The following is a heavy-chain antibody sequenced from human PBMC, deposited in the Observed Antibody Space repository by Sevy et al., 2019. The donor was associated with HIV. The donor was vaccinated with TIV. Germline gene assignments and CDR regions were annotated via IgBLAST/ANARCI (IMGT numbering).Heavy chain of an antibody. CDR3: ARGGCSSTRCYQVGDWFDP. D-gene: IGHD2-2*01. CDR2: INQDGSEK. J-gene: IGHJ5*02. V-gene: IGHV3-7*01. CDR1: GFIFSSYW. Sequence: GGSLRLSCAASGFIFSSYWMSWVRQAPGKGLEWVANINQDGSEKQYVDSVKGRFSISRDNAMNSLYLQMNSLRADDTAVYYCARGGCSSTRCYQVGDWFDPWGQGTLVTVSS.